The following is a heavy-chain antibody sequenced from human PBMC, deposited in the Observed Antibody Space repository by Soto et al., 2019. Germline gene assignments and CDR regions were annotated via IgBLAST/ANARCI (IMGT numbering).Heavy chain of an antibody. J-gene: IGHJ6*02. CDR2: IYYSGST. D-gene: IGHD2-2*01. Sequence: QVQLQESGPGLVKPSETLSLTCTVSGGSVSSGSYYWSWIRQPPGKGLEWIGYIYYSGSTNYNPSPKSRVTISVDTSKNQFSLKMSSVTAADTAVYYCARAANRRYCSSTSCYRYYGMDVWGQGTTVTVSS. CDR3: ARAANRRYCSSTSCYRYYGMDV. V-gene: IGHV4-61*01. CDR1: GGSVSSGSYY.